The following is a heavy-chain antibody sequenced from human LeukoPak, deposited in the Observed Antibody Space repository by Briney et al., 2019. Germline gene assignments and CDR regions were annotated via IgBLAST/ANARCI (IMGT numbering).Heavy chain of an antibody. D-gene: IGHD3-9*01. V-gene: IGHV5-51*01. Sequence: GESLKISCKGSGYSFTSYWIGWVRQMPGKGLEWMGIIYPGDSDTRYSPSFQGQVTISADKSISTAYLQWSSLKASDTAMYYCARHNRYYDILTGHSPYYYYYYMDVWGKGTTVTVSS. CDR1: GYSFTSYW. J-gene: IGHJ6*03. CDR2: IYPGDSDT. CDR3: ARHNRYYDILTGHSPYYYYYYMDV.